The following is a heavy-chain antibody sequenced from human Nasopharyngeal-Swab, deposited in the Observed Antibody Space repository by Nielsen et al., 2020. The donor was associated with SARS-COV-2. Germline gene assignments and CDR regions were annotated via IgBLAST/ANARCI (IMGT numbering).Heavy chain of an antibody. V-gene: IGHV3-23*01. J-gene: IGHJ6*03. CDR3: TKNTPMVDTYSYYMDV. D-gene: IGHD3-10*01. CDR2: ISGSGGST. Sequence: RGSLRLSCAASGFTFSSYAMSWARQAPGKGLEWVSAISGSGGSTYYADSVKGRFTISRNNSKNTLYLQMNSLTVEDTAVYYCTKNTPMVDTYSYYMDVWGEGATVTVSS. CDR1: GFTFSSYA.